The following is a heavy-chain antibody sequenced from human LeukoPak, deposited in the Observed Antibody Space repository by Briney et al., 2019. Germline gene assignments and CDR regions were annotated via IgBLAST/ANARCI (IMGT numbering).Heavy chain of an antibody. CDR2: IIPIFGTA. CDR3: ARGGYSYGRRAFDY. J-gene: IGHJ4*02. CDR1: GYTFTSYA. D-gene: IGHD5-18*01. Sequence: SVKVSCKASGYTFTSYAISWVRQAPGQGLEWMGGIIPIFGTANYTQKFQGRVTITADESTSTAYMELSSLRSEDTAVYYCARGGYSYGRRAFDYWGQGTLVTVSS. V-gene: IGHV1-69*13.